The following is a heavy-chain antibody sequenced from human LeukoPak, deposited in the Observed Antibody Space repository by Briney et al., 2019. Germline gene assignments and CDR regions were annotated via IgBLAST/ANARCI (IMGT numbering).Heavy chain of an antibody. CDR3: ARHVDSGYDIYYYGMDV. Sequence: GESLKISGKGSGYSFTSYWIGWVRQMPGKGLEWMGIIYPGDSDTRYSPSFQGQVTISADKSISTAYLQWSSLKASDTAMYYCARHVDSGYDIYYYGMDVWGQGTTVTVSS. V-gene: IGHV5-51*01. CDR2: IYPGDSDT. J-gene: IGHJ6*02. D-gene: IGHD5-12*01. CDR1: GYSFTSYW.